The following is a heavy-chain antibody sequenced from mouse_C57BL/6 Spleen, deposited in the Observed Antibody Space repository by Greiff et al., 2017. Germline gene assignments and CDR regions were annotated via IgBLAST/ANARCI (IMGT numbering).Heavy chain of an antibody. CDR1: GYTFTSYW. CDR3: ARALGDAMDY. J-gene: IGHJ4*01. CDR2: IDPSDSET. D-gene: IGHD3-3*01. Sequence: QVQLQQPGAELVRPGSSVKLSCKASGYTFTSYWMHWVKQRPIQGLEWIGNIDPSDSETHYNQKFKDKATLTVDKSSSTAYMQLSSLTSEDTAVYYCARALGDAMDYWGQGTSVTVSS. V-gene: IGHV1-52*01.